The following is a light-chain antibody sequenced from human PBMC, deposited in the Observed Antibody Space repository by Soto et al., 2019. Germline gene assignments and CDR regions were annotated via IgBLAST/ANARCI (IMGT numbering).Light chain of an antibody. CDR2: DNN. CDR1: SSNIGTYY. CDR3: GTWDSSLSAVV. V-gene: IGLV1-51*01. Sequence: QSVLTQPPSVSAAPGQKVTISCSGSSSNIGTYYVSWYQHVPGTAPKHLIYDNNERPSGIPDRFSGSKSGTSATLGITGLQTEDEADYHCGTWDSSLSAVVFGGGTKLTVL. J-gene: IGLJ2*01.